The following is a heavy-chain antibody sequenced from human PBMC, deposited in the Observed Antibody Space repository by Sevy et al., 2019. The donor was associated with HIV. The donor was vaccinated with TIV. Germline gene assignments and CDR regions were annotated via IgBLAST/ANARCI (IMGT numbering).Heavy chain of an antibody. CDR1: GYTFTAYY. CDR2: INPNSDGT. J-gene: IGHJ4*02. CDR3: ARRTAAGTGLGFDS. V-gene: IGHV1-2*02. Sequence: ASVKVSCKASGYTFTAYYMHWVRQTPGQGLEWMGWINPNSDGTNYSQKFQGRVTISTDTSISTAYMELRSLRDDDTAVYYCARRTAAGTGLGFDSWGQGTLVTVSS. D-gene: IGHD6-13*01.